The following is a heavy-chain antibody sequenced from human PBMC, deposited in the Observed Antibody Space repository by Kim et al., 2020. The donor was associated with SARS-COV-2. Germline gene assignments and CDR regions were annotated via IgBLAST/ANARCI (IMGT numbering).Heavy chain of an antibody. Sequence: GESLKISCAASGFTFSSYAMHWVRQAPGKGLEWVAVISYDGSNKYYADSVKGRFTISRDNSKNTLYLQMNSLRAEDTAVYYCARGVLGSGSPPPPGIDYWGQGTLVTVSS. CDR2: ISYDGSNK. D-gene: IGHD3-10*01. CDR1: GFTFSSYA. V-gene: IGHV3-30*04. CDR3: ARGVLGSGSPPPPGIDY. J-gene: IGHJ4*02.